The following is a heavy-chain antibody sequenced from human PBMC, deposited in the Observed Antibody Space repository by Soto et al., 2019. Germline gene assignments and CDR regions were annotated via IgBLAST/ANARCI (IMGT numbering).Heavy chain of an antibody. D-gene: IGHD4-17*01. J-gene: IGHJ4*02. CDR3: ARDQDYGAYFDY. Sequence: GGSLRLSCAASGFTFSRDGMHWVRQAPGKGLEWVAVIWYDGSNKYYADSVKGRFTISRDNSKNTLYLQMNSLRAEDTAVYYCARDQDYGAYFDYWGQGTLVTVSS. CDR1: GFTFSRDG. V-gene: IGHV3-33*01. CDR2: IWYDGSNK.